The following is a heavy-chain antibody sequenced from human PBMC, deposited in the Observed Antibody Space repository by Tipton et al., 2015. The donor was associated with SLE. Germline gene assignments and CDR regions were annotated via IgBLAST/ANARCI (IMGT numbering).Heavy chain of an antibody. CDR3: ARGGGLSPFDY. Sequence: TLSLTCSVSGGSISSHYWSWIRQPPGKGLEWIGYIYYSGSTNYNPSLKSRVTISVDTSKNQFSLKVTSVTAADTAVYYCARGGGLSPFDYWGQGTLVTVSS. V-gene: IGHV4-59*11. CDR1: GGSISSHY. J-gene: IGHJ4*02. D-gene: IGHD1-26*01. CDR2: IYYSGST.